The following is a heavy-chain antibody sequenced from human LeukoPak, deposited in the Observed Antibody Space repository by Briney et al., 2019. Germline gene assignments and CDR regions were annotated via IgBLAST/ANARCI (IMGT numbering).Heavy chain of an antibody. CDR1: GLTFSSYG. J-gene: IGHJ4*02. V-gene: IGHV3-7*01. D-gene: IGHD2-2*01. Sequence: GRSLRLSCAASGLTFSSYGMHWVRQAPGKGLEWVANIKQDGSEKYYVDSVKGRFTISRDNAKNSLYLQMNSLRAEDTAVYYCAREEIVVPAAAEYYFDYWGQGTLVTVSS. CDR2: IKQDGSEK. CDR3: AREEIVVPAAAEYYFDY.